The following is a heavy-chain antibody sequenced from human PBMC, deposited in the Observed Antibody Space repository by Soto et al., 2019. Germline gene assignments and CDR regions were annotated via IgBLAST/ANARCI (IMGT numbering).Heavy chain of an antibody. D-gene: IGHD3-10*01. J-gene: IGHJ5*02. CDR3: ARGVGSGTYYNQYNWFDP. V-gene: IGHV1-8*01. CDR2: MNPNSGNT. CDR1: GYTFTSYD. Sequence: ASVKVSCKASGYTFTSYDINWVRQATGQGLEWMGWMNPNSGNTDHAQKLQGRVTMTTDTSTSTAYMELRSLRSDDTAVYYCARGVGSGTYYNQYNWFDPWGQGTLVTV.